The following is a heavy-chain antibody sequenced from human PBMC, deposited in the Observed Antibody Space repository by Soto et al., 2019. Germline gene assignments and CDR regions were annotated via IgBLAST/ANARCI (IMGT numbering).Heavy chain of an antibody. CDR1: GGSFSGYY. V-gene: IGHV4-34*01. D-gene: IGHD2-15*01. CDR3: ARGGRYPVVAATRNWFDP. CDR2: INHSGST. J-gene: IGHJ5*02. Sequence: SETLSLTCAVYGGSFSGYYWSWIRQPPGKGLEWIGEINHSGSTNYNPSLKSRVTISVDTSKNHFSLKLSSVTAADTAVYYCARGGRYPVVAATRNWFDPWGQGTLVTVSS.